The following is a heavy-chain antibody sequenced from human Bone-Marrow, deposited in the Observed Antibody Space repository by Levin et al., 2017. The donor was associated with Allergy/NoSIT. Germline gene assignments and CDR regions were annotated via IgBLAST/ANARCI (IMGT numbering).Heavy chain of an antibody. J-gene: IGHJ3*02. Sequence: HAGGSLRLSCAASGFTFSSYAMHWVRQAPGKGLEHVSVMSINGDTAYYANSVKGRFTISRDNSKNTLYLQMGSLRAEDMAVYYCASLAVGYCSGGTCPWRDGFDIWGQGTMVIVSS. CDR1: GFTFSSYA. CDR2: MSINGDTA. CDR3: ASLAVGYCSGGTCPWRDGFDI. V-gene: IGHV3-64*01. D-gene: IGHD2-15*01.